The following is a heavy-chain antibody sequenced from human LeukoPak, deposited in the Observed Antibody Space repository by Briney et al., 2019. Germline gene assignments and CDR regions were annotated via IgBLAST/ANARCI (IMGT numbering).Heavy chain of an antibody. D-gene: IGHD3-10*02. V-gene: IGHV3-48*04. CDR1: GFTFSNYW. J-gene: IGHJ6*04. CDR3: AELGITMIGGV. CDR2: ISSIGSTI. Sequence: PGGSLRLSCAASGFTFSNYWMHWVRQAPGKGLEWVSYISSIGSTIYYADSVKGRFTISRDNAKNSLYLQMNSLRAEDTAVYYCAELGITMIGGVWGKGTTVTISS.